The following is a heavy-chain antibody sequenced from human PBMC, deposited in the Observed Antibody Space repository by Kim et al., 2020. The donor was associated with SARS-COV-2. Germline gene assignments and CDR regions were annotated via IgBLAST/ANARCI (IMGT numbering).Heavy chain of an antibody. Sequence: NYAQKLQGRVTLTTDTSTSTAFRELRSLRSDDTAVYFCARDRGYGDDTFDYWGQGTLVTVSS. D-gene: IGHD4-17*01. V-gene: IGHV1-18*01. J-gene: IGHJ4*02. CDR3: ARDRGYGDDTFDY.